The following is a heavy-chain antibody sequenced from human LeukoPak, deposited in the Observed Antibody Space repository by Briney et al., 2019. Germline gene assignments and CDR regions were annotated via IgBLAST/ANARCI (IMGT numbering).Heavy chain of an antibody. CDR3: AKGGLMTYHGPFHY. J-gene: IGHJ4*02. CDR1: GFTFSNYW. V-gene: IGHV3-7*03. CDR2: IKTDGSEK. Sequence: GGSLRLSCEGSGFTFSNYWMGWVRQAPGKGLQWVANIKTDGSEKYYVDSVKGRFTISRDNSKNTLYLQMNSLRAEDTAVYYCAKGGLMTYHGPFHYWGEGTLVTVSS. D-gene: IGHD3-16*01.